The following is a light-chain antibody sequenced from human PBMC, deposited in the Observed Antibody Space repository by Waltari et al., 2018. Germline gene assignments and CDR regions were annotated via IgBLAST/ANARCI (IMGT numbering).Light chain of an antibody. Sequence: EIVLTQSPATLSLSPGERATLSCRASQSVSSYFAWYQQKPGQAPRLLIYDASNRATGIPARFSGSGSGTDFTLTISSLEPEDFAVYYCQQRSNWPPPFGGGTKVEIK. V-gene: IGKV3-11*01. CDR2: DAS. CDR1: QSVSSY. J-gene: IGKJ4*01. CDR3: QQRSNWPPP.